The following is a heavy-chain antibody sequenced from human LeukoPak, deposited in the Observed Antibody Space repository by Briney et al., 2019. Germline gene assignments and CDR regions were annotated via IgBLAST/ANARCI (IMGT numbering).Heavy chain of an antibody. V-gene: IGHV3-21*01. Sequence: GGSLRLSCAASGFTVSSNYMTWVRQAPGKGLEWVSSISSSSSYIYYADSVKGRFTISRDNAKNSLYLQMNSLRAEDTAVYYCASSTPMGATTGQPDYWGQGTLVTVSS. J-gene: IGHJ4*02. CDR3: ASSTPMGATTGQPDY. D-gene: IGHD1-26*01. CDR1: GFTVSSNY. CDR2: ISSSSSYI.